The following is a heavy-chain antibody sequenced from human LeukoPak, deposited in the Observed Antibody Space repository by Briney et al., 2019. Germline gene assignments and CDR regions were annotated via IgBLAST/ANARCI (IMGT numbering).Heavy chain of an antibody. V-gene: IGHV1-69*13. CDR2: IIPIFGTA. CDR3: ARAPQLGTRGYFDY. CDR1: GGTFSSYA. J-gene: IGHJ4*02. D-gene: IGHD7-27*01. Sequence: SVKVSCKASGGTFSSYAISWVRQAPGQGLEWMGGIIPIFGTANYAQKFQGRVTITADESTSTAYRELSSLRSEDTAVYYCARAPQLGTRGYFDYWGQGTLVTVSS.